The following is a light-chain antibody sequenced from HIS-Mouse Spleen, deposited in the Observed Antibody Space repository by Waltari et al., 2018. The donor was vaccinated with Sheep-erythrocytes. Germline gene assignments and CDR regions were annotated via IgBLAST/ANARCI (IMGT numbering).Light chain of an antibody. CDR3: QAWDSSTAV. CDR2: QDS. Sequence: SYDLTQPPSVSVSPGQTASITCSGDTLGDKYACWYQQKPGQSPVLVIYQDSKRPSGIPERFSGSNSGNTATLTISGTQAMDEADYYCQAWDSSTAVFGGGTKLTVL. J-gene: IGLJ2*01. CDR1: TLGDKY. V-gene: IGLV3-1*01.